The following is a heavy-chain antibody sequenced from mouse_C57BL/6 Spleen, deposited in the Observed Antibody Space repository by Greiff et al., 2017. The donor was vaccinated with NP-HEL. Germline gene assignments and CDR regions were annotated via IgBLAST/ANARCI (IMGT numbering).Heavy chain of an antibody. CDR3: TRETTVAFDY. D-gene: IGHD1-1*01. J-gene: IGHJ2*01. Sequence: QVQLQQSGAELVRPGASVTLSCKASGYTFTDYEMHWVKQTPVHGLEWIGAIDPETGGTAYNQKFKGKAILTADKSSSTAYMELLSLTSEDSAVYYCTRETTVAFDYWGQGTTLTVSS. CDR2: IDPETGGT. V-gene: IGHV1-15*01. CDR1: GYTFTDYE.